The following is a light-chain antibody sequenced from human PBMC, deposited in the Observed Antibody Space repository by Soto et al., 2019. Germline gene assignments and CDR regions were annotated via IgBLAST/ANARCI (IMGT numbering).Light chain of an antibody. Sequence: QPVLTQSPSASASLGTSVKLTCTLSSGHSTYTIAWHQQQSEKGPRFLMKLDSDGRHYKGVGIPDRFSGSGSGTERYLTISSLQSEDEADYFCQTWGTGSVVFGGGTKLTVL. CDR1: SGHSTYT. V-gene: IGLV4-69*01. CDR2: LDSDGRH. CDR3: QTWGTGSVV. J-gene: IGLJ2*01.